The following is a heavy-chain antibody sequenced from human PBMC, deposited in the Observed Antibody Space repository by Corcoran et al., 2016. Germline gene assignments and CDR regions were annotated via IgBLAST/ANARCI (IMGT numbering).Heavy chain of an antibody. Sequence: EVQLVESGGGLVKPGGSLRLSCAASGFTFSSYSMNWVRQAPWKGLEWVSSISSSSSYIYYADSVKGRFTISRDNAKNSLYLQMNSLRAEDTAVYYCARATIWTGGMDVWGQGTTVTVSS. D-gene: IGHD1-1*01. V-gene: IGHV3-21*01. CDR1: GFTFSSYS. J-gene: IGHJ6*02. CDR2: ISSSSSYI. CDR3: ARATIWTGGMDV.